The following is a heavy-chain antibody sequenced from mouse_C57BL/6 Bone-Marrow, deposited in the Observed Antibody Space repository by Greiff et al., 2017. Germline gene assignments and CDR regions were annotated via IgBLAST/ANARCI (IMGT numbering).Heavy chain of an antibody. J-gene: IGHJ1*03. CDR3: TRGGRGV. CDR2: IYPGNSDT. CDR1: GYTFTSYW. Sequence: EVQLQQSGTVLVRPGASVKMSCKTSGYTFTSYWMHWVKQRPGKGLEWIAAIYPGNSDTSYNQKFKGKVKLTAVTSASTAYMELSSLTNEDSAVFYGTRGGRGVRGTGTTVTVS. V-gene: IGHV1-5*01.